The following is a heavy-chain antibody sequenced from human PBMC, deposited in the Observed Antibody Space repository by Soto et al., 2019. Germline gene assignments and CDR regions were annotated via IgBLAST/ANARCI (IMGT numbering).Heavy chain of an antibody. J-gene: IGHJ4*02. CDR3: AKDLVGATTFSFGDY. V-gene: IGHV3-23*01. CDR1: GFTFSSYA. Sequence: EVQLLESGGGLVQPGGSLRLSCAASGFTFSSYAMSWVRQAPGKGLEWVSAISGSGGSTYYADSVKGRFTISRDNSNNTVYLQMNSLRAEDTAVYYCAKDLVGATTFSFGDYWGQGTLVTVSS. D-gene: IGHD1-26*01. CDR2: ISGSGGST.